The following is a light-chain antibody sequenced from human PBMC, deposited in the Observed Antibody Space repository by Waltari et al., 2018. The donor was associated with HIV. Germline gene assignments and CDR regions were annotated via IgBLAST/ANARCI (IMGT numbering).Light chain of an antibody. Sequence: QSALTQPASVSGSPGQSITISCTGSSNDIGTYSYVSWYQQHPGKVPKVMIYEVTHRPSVVPIRFSGSKSGNAASLTISGLQAGDEADYYCSSYTASIAVLFGGGTKLTVL. CDR2: EVT. CDR1: SNDIGTYSY. CDR3: SSYTASIAVL. V-gene: IGLV2-14*01. J-gene: IGLJ2*01.